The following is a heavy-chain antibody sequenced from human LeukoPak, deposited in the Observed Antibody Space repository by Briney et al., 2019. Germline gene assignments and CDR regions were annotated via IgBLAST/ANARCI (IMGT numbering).Heavy chain of an antibody. V-gene: IGHV3-23*01. J-gene: IGHJ4*02. D-gene: IGHD1-26*01. CDR3: AKATGSYPSNPFDY. CDR1: GFTFSSYW. Sequence: GGSLRLSCAASGFTFSSYWMHWVRQAPGKGLEWVSGISGGGEGTFYADSVKGRFTISRDISKSTLFLQMNSLRVEDTAVYYCAKATGSYPSNPFDYWGQGTLVTVSS. CDR2: ISGGGEGT.